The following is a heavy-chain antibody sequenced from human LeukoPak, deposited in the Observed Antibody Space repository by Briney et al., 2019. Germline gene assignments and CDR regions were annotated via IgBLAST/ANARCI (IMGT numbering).Heavy chain of an antibody. J-gene: IGHJ4*02. CDR1: GFTFDDYA. Sequence: GGSLRLSCAASGFTFDDYAMHWVRQAPGKGLEWVSGISWNSGSIGYADSVKGRFTIPRDNAKNSLYLQMNSLRAEDTAVYYCASKPGYDILTGYPPLWGQGTLVTVSS. D-gene: IGHD3-9*01. V-gene: IGHV3-9*01. CDR2: ISWNSGSI. CDR3: ASKPGYDILTGYPPL.